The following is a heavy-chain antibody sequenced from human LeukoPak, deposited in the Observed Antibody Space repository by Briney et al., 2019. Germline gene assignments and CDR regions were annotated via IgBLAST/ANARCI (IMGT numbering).Heavy chain of an antibody. V-gene: IGHV3-7*01. J-gene: IGHJ4*02. D-gene: IGHD5-18*01. CDR2: IRGDGGEK. CDR3: ARGLQRHVDTTMISRLWDY. Sequence: GGSLGLSCAASGFTFSTYWMNWFRQTPGKGLEWVAKIRGDGGEKDHVASVKGRFTISRDNSKNTLYLQMNSLRAEDRAVYYCARGLQRHVDTTMISRLWDYWGQGTLVTVSS. CDR1: GFTFSTYW.